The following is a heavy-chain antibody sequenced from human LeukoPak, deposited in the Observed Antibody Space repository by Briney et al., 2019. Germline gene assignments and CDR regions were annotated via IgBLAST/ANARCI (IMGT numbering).Heavy chain of an antibody. CDR3: ARNKYYYGLGNYGVPNWFDP. CDR1: GGSFSGYY. CDR2: ITHSGST. V-gene: IGHV4-34*01. Sequence: SETLSLTCAVYGGSFSGYYRRWIRQPPRKGLEWIGEITHSGSTNYKPTFRSRVTISVNTSTNHFSLKLSSVTATDTAVYYCARNKYYYGLGNYGVPNWFDPWGQGTLVTVSS. J-gene: IGHJ5*02. D-gene: IGHD3-10*01.